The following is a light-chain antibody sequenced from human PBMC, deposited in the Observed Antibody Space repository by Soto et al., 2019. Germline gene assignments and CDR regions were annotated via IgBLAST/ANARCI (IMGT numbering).Light chain of an antibody. V-gene: IGKV1-17*01. CDR1: QAIRND. CDR3: QQSYSHPRT. CDR2: VAS. J-gene: IGKJ1*01. Sequence: DIQMTQSPSCLSASGGDRVTITCRASQAIRNDVGWYQQKQGKDPKXXIYVASRLESGVPSRFSGSVFGTEFNLTISGLQTEDFATYYGQQSYSHPRTFGQGTKVDTK.